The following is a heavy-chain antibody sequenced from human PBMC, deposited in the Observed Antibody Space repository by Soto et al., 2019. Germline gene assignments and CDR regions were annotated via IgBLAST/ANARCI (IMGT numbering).Heavy chain of an antibody. J-gene: IGHJ6*02. V-gene: IGHV3-15*07. CDR1: DLNFVNAG. CDR2: IKSKTDGGTT. CDR3: TTGLTPYYYYGMDV. Sequence: GGSMLVSCTASDLNFVNAGRNWVRKKTGKGLEWVGRIKSKTDGGTTDYAAPVKGRFTISRDDSKNTLYLQMNSLKTEDTAVYYCTTGLTPYYYYGMDVWGQGTTVTVSS.